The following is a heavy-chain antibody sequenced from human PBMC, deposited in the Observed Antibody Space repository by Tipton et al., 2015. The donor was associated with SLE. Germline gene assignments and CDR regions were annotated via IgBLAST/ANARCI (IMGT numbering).Heavy chain of an antibody. V-gene: IGHV3-30-3*01. D-gene: IGHD3-3*01. CDR1: GFTFNNYA. J-gene: IGHJ4*02. CDR2: ISYDGSNK. Sequence: SLRLSCAASGFTFNNYAIHWVRQAPGKGLEWVSAISYDGSNKYYADSVKGRFTISRDNSKNTLYLQMNSLRAEDTAVYYCARDPNVRFLERFFDFWGQGTLVTVSS. CDR3: ARDPNVRFLERFFDF.